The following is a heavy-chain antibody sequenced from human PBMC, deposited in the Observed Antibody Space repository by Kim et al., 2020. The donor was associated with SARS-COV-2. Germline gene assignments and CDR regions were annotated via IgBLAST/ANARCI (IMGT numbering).Heavy chain of an antibody. Sequence: YNPALKSRVTISVDTSKNQFALKLSSVTAADTAVYYCARSGGYDYWYFDLWGRGTLVTVSS. V-gene: IGHV4-59*01. CDR3: ARSGGYDYWYFDL. D-gene: IGHD5-12*01. J-gene: IGHJ2*01.